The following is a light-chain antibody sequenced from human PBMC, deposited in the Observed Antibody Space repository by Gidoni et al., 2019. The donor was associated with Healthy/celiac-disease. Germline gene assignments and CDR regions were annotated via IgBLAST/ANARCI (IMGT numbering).Light chain of an antibody. V-gene: IGLV1-40*01. CDR3: QSYDSSLSGSV. Sequence: QSVLTQPPSVSGAPGPTVTISCTGSSANIGAGYDVHWYQQLPGTAPKLLIYGNSNRPSGVPDRFSGSKSGTSASLAITGLQAEDEADYYCQSYDSSLSGSVFCGGTKLTVL. CDR2: GNS. CDR1: SANIGAGYD. J-gene: IGLJ2*01.